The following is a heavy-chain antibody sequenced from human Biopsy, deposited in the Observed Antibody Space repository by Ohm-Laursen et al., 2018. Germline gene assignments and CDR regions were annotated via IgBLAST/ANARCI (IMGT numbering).Heavy chain of an antibody. V-gene: IGHV1-2*02. CDR2: INPRNGDT. CDR1: GYTFTGYY. CDR3: ARESNPKRLGD. D-gene: IGHD3-16*01. Sequence: ASVKVSCKASGYTFTGYYIPWVRQAPGQGLEWMGYINPRNGDTNYEQKFRGRVNVTRDTSINTLYVDLSRLTPDDTAVYYCARESNPKRLGDWGQGTLVTVSS. J-gene: IGHJ4*02.